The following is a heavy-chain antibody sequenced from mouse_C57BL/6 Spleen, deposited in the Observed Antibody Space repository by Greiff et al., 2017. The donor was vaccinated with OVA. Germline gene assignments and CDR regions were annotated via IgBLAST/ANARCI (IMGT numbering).Heavy chain of an antibody. CDR3: AREDGSSSYAMDY. V-gene: IGHV5-6*02. CDR2: ISSGGSYT. Sequence: EVMLVESGGDLVKPGGSLKLSCAASGFTFSSYGMSWVRQTPDKRLEWVATISSGGSYTYYPDSVKGRFTISRDNAKNTLYLQMSSLKSEDTAMYYCAREDGSSSYAMDYWGQGTSVTVSS. J-gene: IGHJ4*01. CDR1: GFTFSSYG. D-gene: IGHD1-1*01.